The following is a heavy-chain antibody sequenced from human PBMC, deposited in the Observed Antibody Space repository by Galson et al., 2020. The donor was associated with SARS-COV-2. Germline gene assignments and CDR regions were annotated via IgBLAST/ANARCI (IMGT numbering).Heavy chain of an antibody. Sequence: AGGSLRLSCVASGFTFSSYGMHWVRQVPGKGLEWVASINGNSRYTSYRDSVKGRFTISRDNAKNSLALQMNSLGVEETAVYYCARDLGDDFGDPGYYYYGMDVWGQGTTVTVSS. CDR2: INGNSRYT. J-gene: IGHJ6*02. V-gene: IGHV3-21*06. CDR1: GFTFSSYG. D-gene: IGHD4-17*01. CDR3: ARDLGDDFGDPGYYYYGMDV.